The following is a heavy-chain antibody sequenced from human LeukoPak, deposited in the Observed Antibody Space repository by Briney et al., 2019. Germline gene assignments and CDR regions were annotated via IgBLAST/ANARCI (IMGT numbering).Heavy chain of an antibody. V-gene: IGHV4-59*08. CDR3: AGLERRQGAFDI. Sequence: PSETLLLTCTFSRGSLSSQQWSSTREPPGKGVEGNRHCYCTGNPNYNPPLKSRLTISVDTSQNQLSVGLRSVTAAYTSVCYCAGLERRQGAFDIWGQGTMVTVSS. CDR2: CYCTGNP. J-gene: IGHJ3*02. CDR1: RGSLSSQQ. D-gene: IGHD1-1*01.